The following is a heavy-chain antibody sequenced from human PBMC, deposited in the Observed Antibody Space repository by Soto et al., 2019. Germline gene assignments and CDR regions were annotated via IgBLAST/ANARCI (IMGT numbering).Heavy chain of an antibody. CDR2: MNPNSGST. Sequence: QVQLVQSGAEVKKPGASVRVSCKSSGYTFTSVDINWVRQATGQGLEWMGWMNPNSGSTGSAQKFQGXXTXTKXASMSTAYMEMISLRSDDTAVYYCARRRDGYNHDYWGQGTLVTVSS. CDR3: ARRRDGYNHDY. CDR1: GYTFTSVD. V-gene: IGHV1-8*01. D-gene: IGHD5-12*01. J-gene: IGHJ4*02.